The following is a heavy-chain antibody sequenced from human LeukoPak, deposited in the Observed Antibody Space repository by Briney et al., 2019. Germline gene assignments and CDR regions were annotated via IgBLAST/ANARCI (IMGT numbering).Heavy chain of an antibody. CDR2: IYHSGST. CDR1: GGSISSGGYY. V-gene: IGHV4-30-2*01. D-gene: IGHD3-3*01. Sequence: SQTLSLTCTVSGGSISSGGYYWSWIRQPPGKGLEWIGYIYHSGSTYYNPSLKSRVTISVDTSKNQFSLKLSSVTAADTAVYYCARERAIFGVGDFDYWGQGTLVTVSS. CDR3: ARERAIFGVGDFDY. J-gene: IGHJ4*02.